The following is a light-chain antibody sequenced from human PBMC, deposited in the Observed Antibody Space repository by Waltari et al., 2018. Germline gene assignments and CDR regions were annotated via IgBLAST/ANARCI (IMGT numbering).Light chain of an antibody. CDR2: KAS. J-gene: IGKJ2*01. CDR1: QNISSW. V-gene: IGKV1-5*03. CDR3: QQYKHYPYT. Sequence: DMQLTQSPASLSASVGDRVSITCRASQNISSWLAWYQQKPGKVPKLLIYKASTLEGGVPPTFSGTGSGTGFTLSSRSLQPDDFETYYRQQYKHYPYTFGQGTKLEIK.